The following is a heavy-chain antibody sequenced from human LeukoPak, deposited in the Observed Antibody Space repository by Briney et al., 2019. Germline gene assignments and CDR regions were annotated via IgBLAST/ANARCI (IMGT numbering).Heavy chain of an antibody. V-gene: IGHV3-30-3*01. D-gene: IGHD5-18*01. Sequence: GGSLRLSCAASGFTFSSYAMHWVRQAPGKGLEWVAVISYDGSNTFYADSVKGRFTISRDNSKNTVYVQMNSLRAEDTAVYYCARQDRSDTTMITGWFDPWGQGTLVTVSS. CDR2: ISYDGSNT. CDR3: ARQDRSDTTMITGWFDP. J-gene: IGHJ5*02. CDR1: GFTFSSYA.